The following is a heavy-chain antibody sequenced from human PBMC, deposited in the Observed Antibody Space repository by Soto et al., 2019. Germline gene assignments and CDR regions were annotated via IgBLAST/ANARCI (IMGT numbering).Heavy chain of an antibody. CDR1: GGSISRAGYS. V-gene: IGHV4-30-2*06. CDR3: ASTRVVTTYFDY. Sequence: QLQLQESGSRLVKPSQTLSLTCAVSGGSISRAGYSWSWIRQSPGKGLEWIGYIYNSGSTFYNPSPKRRLTISVDRSKNQLSLQLNSVTAADTAVYYCASTRVVTTYFDYWGQGTLVTGPS. CDR2: IYNSGST. D-gene: IGHD2-21*02. J-gene: IGHJ4*02.